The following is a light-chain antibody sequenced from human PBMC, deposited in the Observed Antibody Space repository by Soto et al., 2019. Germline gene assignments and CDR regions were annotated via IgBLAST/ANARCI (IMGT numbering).Light chain of an antibody. J-gene: IGKJ1*01. CDR1: QSITNW. Sequence: IQMTQSPSTLSASVGDRVTITCRASQSITNWLAWYQQKPGRAPKPLIYAASTLQSGVPSRFSGSESGTDSTLTISSLQPEGSAIYYCLQDYNYPRTFGQGTKVDI. CDR2: AAS. V-gene: IGKV1-6*01. CDR3: LQDYNYPRT.